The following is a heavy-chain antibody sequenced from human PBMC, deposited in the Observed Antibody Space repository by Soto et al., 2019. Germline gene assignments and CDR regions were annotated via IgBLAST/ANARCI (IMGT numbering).Heavy chain of an antibody. Sequence: PSETLSLTCTVSGGSISSGGYYWSWIRQHPGKGLEWIGYIYYSGSTYYNPSLKSRVTISVDTSKNQFSLKLSSVTAADTAVYYCARDAYDYVWGKLPHFDYWGQGTMVTVYS. CDR3: ARDAYDYVWGKLPHFDY. D-gene: IGHD3-16*01. V-gene: IGHV4-31*03. CDR2: IYYSGST. J-gene: IGHJ4*02. CDR1: GGSISSGGYY.